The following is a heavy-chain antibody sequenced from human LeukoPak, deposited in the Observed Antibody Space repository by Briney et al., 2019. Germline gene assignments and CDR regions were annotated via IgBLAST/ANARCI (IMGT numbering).Heavy chain of an antibody. Sequence: GGSLRLSCAASGFTFSNYGMHWVRQAPGKGLEWVGFIRYDGRNKYYADSVKGRFTISRDNAKNSLYLQMNSLRAEDTAAYCCARGLDNYGSGSSDWGQGTLVTVSS. CDR1: GFTFSNYG. CDR2: IRYDGRNK. D-gene: IGHD3-10*01. CDR3: ARGLDNYGSGSSD. V-gene: IGHV3-30*02. J-gene: IGHJ4*02.